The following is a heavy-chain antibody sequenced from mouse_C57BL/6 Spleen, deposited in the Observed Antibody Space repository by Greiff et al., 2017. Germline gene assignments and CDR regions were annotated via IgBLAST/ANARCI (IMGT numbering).Heavy chain of an antibody. CDR1: GFTFSSYA. CDR3: TRGIYDGYLSYAMDY. D-gene: IGHD2-3*01. J-gene: IGHJ4*01. V-gene: IGHV5-9-1*02. CDR2: ISSGGDYI. Sequence: DVQLVESGEGLVKPGGSLKLSCAASGFTFSSYAMSWVRQTPEKRLEWVAYISSGGDYIYYADTVKGRFTISRDNARNTLYLQMSSLKSEDTAMYYCTRGIYDGYLSYAMDYWGQGTTVTVSS.